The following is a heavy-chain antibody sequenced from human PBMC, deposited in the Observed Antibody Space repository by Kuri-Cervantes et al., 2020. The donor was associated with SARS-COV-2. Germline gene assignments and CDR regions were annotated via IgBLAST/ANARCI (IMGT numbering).Heavy chain of an antibody. CDR1: GYTLTELS. CDR2: FDPEDGET. D-gene: IGHD7-27*01. CDR3: ATVGLGRWYLDL. J-gene: IGHJ2*01. Sequence: ASVKVSCRVSGYTLTELSMNWLRQAPGKGLEWMGGFDPEDGETIYAQKFQGRVTMTEDSSTDTAYMELSSLRADETAVYYCATVGLGRWYLDLWGRGTLVTVSS. V-gene: IGHV1-24*01.